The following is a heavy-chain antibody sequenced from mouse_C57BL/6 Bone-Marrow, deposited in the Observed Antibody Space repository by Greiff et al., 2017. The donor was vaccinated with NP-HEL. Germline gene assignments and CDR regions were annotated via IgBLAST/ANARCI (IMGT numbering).Heavy chain of an antibody. D-gene: IGHD4-1*01. CDR1: GFTFSSYA. CDR3: ARDVPNWAGAY. CDR2: ISDGGSYT. V-gene: IGHV5-4*01. J-gene: IGHJ3*01. Sequence: EVQVVESGGGLVKPGGSLKLSCAASGFTFSSYAMSWVRQTPEKRLEWVATISDGGSYTYYPDNVKGRFTISRDNAKNNLYLQMSHLKSEDTAMYYCARDVPNWAGAYWGQGTLVTVSA.